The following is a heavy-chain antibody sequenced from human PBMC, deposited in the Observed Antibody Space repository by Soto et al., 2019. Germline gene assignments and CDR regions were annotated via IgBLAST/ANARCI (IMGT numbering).Heavy chain of an antibody. CDR3: ARASGGSGSYPKREYYYYGMDV. D-gene: IGHD1-26*01. V-gene: IGHV1-2*04. Sequence: ASVKVSCKASGYTFTGYYMHWVRQAPGQGLEWMGWINPNSGGTNYAQKFQGWVTMTRDTSISTAYMELSRLRSDDTAVYYCARASGGSGSYPKREYYYYGMDVWGQGTTVTVSS. J-gene: IGHJ6*02. CDR1: GYTFTGYY. CDR2: INPNSGGT.